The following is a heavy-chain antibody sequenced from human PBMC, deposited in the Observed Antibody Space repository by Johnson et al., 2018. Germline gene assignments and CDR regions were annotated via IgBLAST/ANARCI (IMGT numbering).Heavy chain of an antibody. CDR3: AKERYYYDSSGYWKYAFDI. Sequence: QLVQSGGGLVQPGGSLRLSCAASGFTFSNYAMSWVRQAPGKGLEWVSAISGSGGSTYYADSVKGRFTISRDNSKNTLYLQMNSLRAEDTAVYYCAKERYYYDSSGYWKYAFDIWGQGTMVTVSS. CDR1: GFTFSNYA. CDR2: ISGSGGST. J-gene: IGHJ3*02. V-gene: IGHV3-23*04. D-gene: IGHD3-22*01.